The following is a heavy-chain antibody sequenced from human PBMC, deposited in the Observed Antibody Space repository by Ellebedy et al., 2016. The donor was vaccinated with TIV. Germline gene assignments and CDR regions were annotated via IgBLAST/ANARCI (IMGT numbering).Heavy chain of an antibody. V-gene: IGHV3-11*04. J-gene: IGHJ5*02. Sequence: GESLKISCAASGFTFSDYYMSWIRQAPGKGLEWVSYISNSGSTIYYADSVKGRFTISRDNAKNSLYLQMNSLRAEDTAVYYCARDGGLNWFDPWGQGTLVTVSS. CDR1: GFTFSDYY. CDR2: ISNSGSTI. CDR3: ARDGGLNWFDP.